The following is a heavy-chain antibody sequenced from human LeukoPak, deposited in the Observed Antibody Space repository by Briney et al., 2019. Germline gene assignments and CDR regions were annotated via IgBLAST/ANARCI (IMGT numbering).Heavy chain of an antibody. J-gene: IGHJ4*02. CDR2: IRSKAYGGTT. CDR3: TRVDYGGNEGFDY. Sequence: GGSLRLSCAASGFSVSDNYMSWVRQAPGKGLEWVGFIRSKAYGGTTEYAASVKGRFTISRDDSKSIAYLQMNSLKTEDTAVYYCTRVDYGGNEGFDYWGQGTLVTVSS. CDR1: GFSVSDNY. D-gene: IGHD4-23*01. V-gene: IGHV3-49*04.